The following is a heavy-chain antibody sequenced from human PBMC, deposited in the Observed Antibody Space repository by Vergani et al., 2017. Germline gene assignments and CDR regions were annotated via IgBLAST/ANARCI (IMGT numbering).Heavy chain of an antibody. CDR3: AKGGWNYWFDS. CDR1: GFSFTTYA. D-gene: IGHD1-1*01. J-gene: IGHJ5*01. V-gene: IGHV3-23*01. Sequence: EVQLLESGGDLVQPGGSLRLSCAASGFSFTTYAMSWVRQAPGKGLAWVSTINTNGDYTRYGDSVKGRFTNSRDNSKSTLYLQMNSLRAEDTAIYYCAKGGWNYWFDSWGQGTLVIVS. CDR2: INTNGDYT.